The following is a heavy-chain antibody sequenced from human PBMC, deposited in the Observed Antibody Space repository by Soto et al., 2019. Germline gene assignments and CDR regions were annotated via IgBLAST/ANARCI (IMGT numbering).Heavy chain of an antibody. CDR1: GYTFTSYD. Sequence: GASVKVSCKSSGYTFTSYDINWFRHSNGRGLEWMVWMNPNSGNTGYAQKFQGRATMTRNTSISTAYMELSSLRSEDTAVYYCVRFDYYDSSGPDAFDIWGQGTMVTVSS. CDR3: VRFDYYDSSGPDAFDI. CDR2: MNPNSGNT. D-gene: IGHD3-22*01. V-gene: IGHV1-8*01. J-gene: IGHJ3*02.